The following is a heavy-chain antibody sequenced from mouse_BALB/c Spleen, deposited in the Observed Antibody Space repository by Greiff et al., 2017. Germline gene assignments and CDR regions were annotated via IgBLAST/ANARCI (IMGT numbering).Heavy chain of an antibody. Sequence: VQLQQSGPELVKPGASVKISCKASGYSFTGYFMNWVMQSHGKSLEWIGRINPYNGDTFYNQKFKGKATLTVDKSSSTAHMELRSLASEDSAVYYCARLRGDYGGDWYFDVWGAGTTVTVSS. J-gene: IGHJ1*01. CDR3: ARLRGDYGGDWYFDV. V-gene: IGHV1-20*02. CDR2: INPYNGDT. D-gene: IGHD2-4*01. CDR1: GYSFTGYF.